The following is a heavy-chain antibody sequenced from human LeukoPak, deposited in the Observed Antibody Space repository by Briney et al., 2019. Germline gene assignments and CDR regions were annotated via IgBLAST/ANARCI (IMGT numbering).Heavy chain of an antibody. J-gene: IGHJ5*02. CDR1: GGSISDGVYY. CDR3: AREKAAYCTGDCHSFDR. CDR2: IYYSENT. Sequence: PSQTLSLTRTVSGGSISDGVYYWNWIRQSPGKGLEWIGYIYYSENTYYNPSLKSRVTISIDTSKNQFFLKVTSVTAADTATYFCAREKAAYCTGDCHSFDRWGQGILVTVSS. V-gene: IGHV4-30-4*01. D-gene: IGHD2-21*02.